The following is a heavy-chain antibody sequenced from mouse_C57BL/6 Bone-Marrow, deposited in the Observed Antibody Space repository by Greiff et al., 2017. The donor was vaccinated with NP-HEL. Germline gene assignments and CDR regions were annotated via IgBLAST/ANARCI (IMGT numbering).Heavy chain of an antibody. CDR3: ARSGNGYRFAY. V-gene: IGHV1-76*01. J-gene: IGHJ3*01. Sequence: QVQLQQSGAELVRPGASVKLSCKASGYTFTDYYINWVKQRPGQGLEWIARIYPGSGNTYYNEKFKGKATLTAEKSSSTAYMQLSSLTSEDSAVYFCARSGNGYRFAYWGQGTLVTVSA. CDR2: IYPGSGNT. CDR1: GYTFTDYY. D-gene: IGHD2-2*01.